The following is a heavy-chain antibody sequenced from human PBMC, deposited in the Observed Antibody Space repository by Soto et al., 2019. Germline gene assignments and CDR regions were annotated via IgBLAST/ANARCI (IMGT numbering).Heavy chain of an antibody. CDR2: ISDGGGSK. CDR1: GFSFSSFA. V-gene: IGHV3-30-3*01. CDR3: VRDRCGSTNCYPDYFDP. Sequence: QVQLVESGGGVVQPGKSLTVSCAASGFSFSSFAMHWVRQAPGEGLHWVAIISDGGGSKYYADSVKGRFTISRDNSNNTLFLEMNSLRPEDTGMYYCVRDRCGSTNCYPDYFDPWGQGTLVTVSS. J-gene: IGHJ5*02. D-gene: IGHD2-15*01.